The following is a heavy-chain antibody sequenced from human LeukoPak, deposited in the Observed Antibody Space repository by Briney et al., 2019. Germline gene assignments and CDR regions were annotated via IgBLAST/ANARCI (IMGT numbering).Heavy chain of an antibody. CDR1: GYSENFYG. D-gene: IGHD1-26*01. V-gene: IGHV1-46*02. CDR2: ISPTGGTT. J-gene: IGHJ4*02. CDR3: ARSSGNYFDY. Sequence: ASVKVSCKTSGYSENFYGITWVRQVAGQGLEWMGIISPTGGTTNYAQKFQGRVTMTRDMSTSTVYMDLSNLRSDDTAVYYCARSSGNYFDYWGQGTLVTVSS.